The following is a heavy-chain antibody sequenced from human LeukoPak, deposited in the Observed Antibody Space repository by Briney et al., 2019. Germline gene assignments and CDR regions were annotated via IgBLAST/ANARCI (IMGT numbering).Heavy chain of an antibody. CDR1: GYSFTSYD. J-gene: IGHJ4*02. D-gene: IGHD2-21*01. Sequence: GASVKVSCKASGYSFTSYDINWVRQAAGQGLEWMGWMNPNSGNTVYAQKFQGRVIMTRSTSISTAYMELSSLRSEDTAIYYCARVQRVEFPLRYYFDYWGQGTLVTVSS. CDR2: MNPNSGNT. CDR3: ARVQRVEFPLRYYFDY. V-gene: IGHV1-8*01.